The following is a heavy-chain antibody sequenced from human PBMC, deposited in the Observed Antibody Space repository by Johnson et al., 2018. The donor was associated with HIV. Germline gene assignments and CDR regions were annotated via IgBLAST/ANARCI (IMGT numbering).Heavy chain of an antibody. Sequence: QVKLVESGGGVVHPGRSLRLSCAATGFTFTSYGMHWVRQAPGKGLEWVAVIWYDGSNEYYADSVKGRFTISRDNSKNTLYLQMNSLRAEDTAVYYCAKVTMIVVVDNAFDIWGQGTMV. D-gene: IGHD3-22*01. V-gene: IGHV3-33*06. J-gene: IGHJ3*02. CDR2: IWYDGSNE. CDR1: GFTFTSYG. CDR3: AKVTMIVVVDNAFDI.